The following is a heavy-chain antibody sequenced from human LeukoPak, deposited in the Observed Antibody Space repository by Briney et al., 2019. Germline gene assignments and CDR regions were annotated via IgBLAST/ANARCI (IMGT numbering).Heavy chain of an antibody. V-gene: IGHV3-48*01. D-gene: IGHD5-24*01. Sequence: GGSLRLSCAASGITVSSNYMTWVRQAPGKGLEWVSYISSTSRTIYDADSVKGRFTISRDNAKNSLYLQMNSLRGEDTAVYYCARDPLRWLQNNYYYYYMDVWGKGTTVTVSS. CDR3: ARDPLRWLQNNYYYYYMDV. CDR1: GITVSSNY. J-gene: IGHJ6*03. CDR2: ISSTSRTI.